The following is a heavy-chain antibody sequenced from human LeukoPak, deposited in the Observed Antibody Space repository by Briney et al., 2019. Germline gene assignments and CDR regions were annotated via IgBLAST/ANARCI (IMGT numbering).Heavy chain of an antibody. CDR1: GFTFSSYG. Sequence: GRSLRLSCAASGFTFSSYGMHWVRQAPGKGLEWVAVISYDGSNKYYADSVRGRFTISRDNSKNTLYLQMNSLRAEDTAVYYCAEGSYGSGSYYNEYWGQGTLVTVSS. D-gene: IGHD3-10*01. CDR2: ISYDGSNK. CDR3: AEGSYGSGSYYNEY. J-gene: IGHJ4*02. V-gene: IGHV3-30*18.